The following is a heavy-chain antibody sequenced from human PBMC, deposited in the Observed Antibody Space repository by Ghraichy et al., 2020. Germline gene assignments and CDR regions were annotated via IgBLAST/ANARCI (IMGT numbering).Heavy chain of an antibody. CDR2: IYSGGST. Sequence: GGSLRLSCAASGFTVSSNSMSWVRQAPGKGLEWVSVIYSGGSTYDADSVKGRFTISRHNSKNTLYLQINSLRAEDTAVYYCARQIVSRLFGVVTKNPPMDVWGQGTTVTVSS. J-gene: IGHJ6*02. CDR1: GFTVSSNS. V-gene: IGHV3-53*04. D-gene: IGHD3-3*01. CDR3: ARQIVSRLFGVVTKNPPMDV.